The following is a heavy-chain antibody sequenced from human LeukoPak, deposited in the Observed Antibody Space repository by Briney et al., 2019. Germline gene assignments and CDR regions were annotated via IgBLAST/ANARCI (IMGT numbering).Heavy chain of an antibody. CDR1: GFTFSSYS. J-gene: IGHJ3*02. V-gene: IGHV3-48*04. CDR3: ARDIRGGSYGRAFDI. Sequence: GGSLRLSCAASGFTFSSYSMNWVRQAPGKGLEWVSYISSSSSTIYYADSVKGRFTISRDNAKNSLYLQMNSLRAEDTALYHCARDIRGGSYGRAFDIWGQGTMVTVSS. CDR2: ISSSSSTI. D-gene: IGHD1-26*01.